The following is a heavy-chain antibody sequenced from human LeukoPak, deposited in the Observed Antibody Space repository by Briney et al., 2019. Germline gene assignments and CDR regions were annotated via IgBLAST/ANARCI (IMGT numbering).Heavy chain of an antibody. V-gene: IGHV4-31*03. CDR1: GGSISSGGYY. J-gene: IGHJ3*02. CDR2: TYYSGST. D-gene: IGHD7-27*01. CDR3: ALLGTLLDAFDI. Sequence: PSETLSLTCTVSGGSISSGGYYWSWIRQHPGKGLEWIGYTYYSGSTYYNPSLKSRVTISVDTSKNQFSLKLSSVTAADTAVYYCALLGTLLDAFDIWGQGTMVTVSS.